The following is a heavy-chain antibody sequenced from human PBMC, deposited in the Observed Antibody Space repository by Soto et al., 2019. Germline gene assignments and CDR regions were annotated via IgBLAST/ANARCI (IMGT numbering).Heavy chain of an antibody. D-gene: IGHD5-18*01. CDR2: ISAYNGNT. CDR3: ARAGDTAMARYYYGMDV. CDR1: GYTFTSYA. J-gene: IGHJ6*02. V-gene: IGHV1-18*01. Sequence: ASVKVSCKASGYTFTSYAMHWVRQAPGQGLEWMGWISAYNGNTNYAQKLQGRVTMTTDTSTSTAYMELRSLRSDDTAVYYCARAGDTAMARYYYGMDVWGQGTTVTV.